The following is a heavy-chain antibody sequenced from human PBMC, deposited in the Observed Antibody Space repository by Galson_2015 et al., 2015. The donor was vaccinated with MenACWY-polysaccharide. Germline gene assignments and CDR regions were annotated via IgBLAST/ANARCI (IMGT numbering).Heavy chain of an antibody. V-gene: IGHV4-38-2*01. CDR2: IFHSGTT. Sequence: SETLSVTCAVSGYSVSSGYYWGWIRQPPGKGLEWIAGIFHSGTTYYNPSLKSRVTISVDTPKNHFSLKLSSVTAADTAVYYCARVEKYSGSYYILHWGQGTLVTVSS. CDR3: ARVEKYSGSYYILH. D-gene: IGHD1-26*01. J-gene: IGHJ4*02. CDR1: GYSVSSGYY.